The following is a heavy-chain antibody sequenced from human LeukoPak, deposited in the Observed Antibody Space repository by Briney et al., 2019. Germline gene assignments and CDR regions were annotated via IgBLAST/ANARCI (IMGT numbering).Heavy chain of an antibody. CDR1: GFTFTNYD. V-gene: IGHV3-23*01. CDR2: ISGSGDRT. J-gene: IGHJ4*02. CDR3: AKDPRSSNTYVTN. D-gene: IGHD3-10*01. Sequence: PGGSLRLSCATSGFTFTNYDLNWVRQAPGKGPEWVSAISGSGDRTSYADSVKGRFTISRDNSKNMVHLRMNSLRAEDTALYYCAKDPRSSNTYVTNWGQGTQVTVSS.